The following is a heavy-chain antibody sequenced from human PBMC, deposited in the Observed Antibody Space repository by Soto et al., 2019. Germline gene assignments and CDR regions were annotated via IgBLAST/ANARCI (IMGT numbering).Heavy chain of an antibody. D-gene: IGHD1-26*01. CDR2: ITAYNGNT. V-gene: IGHV1-18*01. CDR1: GYTFTTYA. CDR3: ATGRIVGATSPWVT. Sequence: QVQLVQSGAEVKKPGASVKVSCKASGYTFTTYAITWVRQAPGQGLEWMGWITAYNGNTNYAQKLQGRVTMTTDTYTSTAYMELRSLRSDDTAMYYCATGRIVGATSPWVTWGQGTLVTVSS. J-gene: IGHJ5*02.